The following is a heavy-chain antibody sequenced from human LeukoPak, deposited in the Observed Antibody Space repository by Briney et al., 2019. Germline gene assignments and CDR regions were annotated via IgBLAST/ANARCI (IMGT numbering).Heavy chain of an antibody. J-gene: IGHJ4*02. V-gene: IGHV3-23*01. CDR3: AKDLPHYYGSGSYYNVDPFDY. CDR2: ISGSVGST. CDR1: GFTLSSYA. Sequence: PGGSLRLSSAPPGFTLSSYAMSSGPQAPGKGLEWVSAISGSVGSTYYADSVKGRFTISRDNSKNTLYLQMNSLRAEDTAVYYCAKDLPHYYGSGSYYNVDPFDYWGQGTLVTVSS. D-gene: IGHD3-10*01.